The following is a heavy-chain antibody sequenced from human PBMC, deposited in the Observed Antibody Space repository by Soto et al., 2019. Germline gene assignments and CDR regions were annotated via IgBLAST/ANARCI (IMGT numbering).Heavy chain of an antibody. J-gene: IGHJ5*02. CDR3: ATEQYGAGRVGVDT. Sequence: QVQLVQSGAEVKKPGSSLKVSCETSGGTSTIYTITWVRQAPGQGLQWMGRIVPTLRLTNYAQDFQGRLTLTADTSTSTAHMELSSLTSEDTAVYYCATEQYGAGRVGVDTWGQGTLVTVSS. CDR2: IVPTLRLT. D-gene: IGHD4-4*01. V-gene: IGHV1-69*08. CDR1: GGTSTIYT.